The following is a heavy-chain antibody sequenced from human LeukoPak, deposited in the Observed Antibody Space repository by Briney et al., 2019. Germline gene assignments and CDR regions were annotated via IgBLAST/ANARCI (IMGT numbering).Heavy chain of an antibody. V-gene: IGHV4-59*01. Sequence: PSETLSLTCTVSGGSISGYYWSWIRQPAGKGLEWIGFISYTGNTNCNPSLKSRVTLSVDTSKNQFSLNLSSVTAADTAVYYCANYPLRRYFDLWGRGTLVTVSS. CDR3: ANYPLRRYFDL. D-gene: IGHD2-2*01. CDR2: ISYTGNT. J-gene: IGHJ2*01. CDR1: GGSISGYY.